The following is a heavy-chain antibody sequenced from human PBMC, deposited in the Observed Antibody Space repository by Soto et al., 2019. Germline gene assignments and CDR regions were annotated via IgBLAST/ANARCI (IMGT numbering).Heavy chain of an antibody. CDR2: IHYSGST. D-gene: IGHD3-10*01. CDR1: GGSISSYY. Sequence: QVLLQESGPGLVKPSETLSLTCTVSGGSISSYYWNWIRQPPGKGLEWIGYIHYSGSTNYNPSLKNRVTISVDTSNNQFSLKLSSVTAADTAVYYCATGRFSAMIRGGIMFDPWGQGTLVTVSS. V-gene: IGHV4-59*01. J-gene: IGHJ5*02. CDR3: ATGRFSAMIRGGIMFDP.